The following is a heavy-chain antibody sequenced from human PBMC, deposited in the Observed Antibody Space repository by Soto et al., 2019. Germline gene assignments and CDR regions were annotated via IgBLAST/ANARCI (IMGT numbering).Heavy chain of an antibody. D-gene: IGHD3-16*01. CDR2: ISPYTGNT. CDR3: VMVDNYVTPTPQDV. Sequence: QVPLVQSGDEVKKPGASVKVSCKASGYIFVNYGIACVRQAPGQGLEWMGWISPYTGNTHSASKVQGRLTMTTGTSTSTAYMDLGSLTSDDTAVYYCVMVDNYVTPTPQDVWGQGTTVTVSS. J-gene: IGHJ6*02. V-gene: IGHV1-18*01. CDR1: GYIFVNYG.